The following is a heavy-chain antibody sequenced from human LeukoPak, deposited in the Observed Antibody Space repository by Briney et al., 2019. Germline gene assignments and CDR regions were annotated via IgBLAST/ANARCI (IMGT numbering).Heavy chain of an antibody. CDR1: GFTFSSYA. V-gene: IGHV3-23*01. J-gene: IGHJ4*02. D-gene: IGHD2-8*02. CDR2: ISVSSGTT. Sequence: GGSLRLSCAASGFTFSSYAMSWVRQAPGKGLEWVSVISVSSGTTYYADSVKGQFTISRDNSKSTLYLQMNSLRAEDTATYYCAKERLVSHTAGFDSWGQGTLVTVSS. CDR3: AKERLVSHTAGFDS.